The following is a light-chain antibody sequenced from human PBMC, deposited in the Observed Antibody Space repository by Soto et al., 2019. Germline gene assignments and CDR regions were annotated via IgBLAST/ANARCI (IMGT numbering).Light chain of an antibody. CDR1: QSVSSN. CDR3: QQYGSSPRVT. CDR2: GAS. Sequence: EIAMTQSPATLSVSPGERATLSCRASQSVSSNLAWYQQKPGQAPRLLIYGASSRATGIPDRFSGSGSGTDFTLTISRLEPEDFAVYDCQQYGSSPRVTFGQGTRLEIK. J-gene: IGKJ5*01. V-gene: IGKV3-20*01.